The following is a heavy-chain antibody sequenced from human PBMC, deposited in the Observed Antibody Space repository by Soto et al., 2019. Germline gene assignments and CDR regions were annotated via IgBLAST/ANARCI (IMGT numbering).Heavy chain of an antibody. Sequence: EVQLLESGGGLVQPGGSLRLSCVASELTFSSFAMSWVRQAPGKGLEWVSAISGGVGTTYYADSVKGRFTISRDTSKNTLYLQMNRLRDEDTALYYCAKSYSSNWYDYFDHWGQGTMVTVSS. D-gene: IGHD6-13*01. J-gene: IGHJ4*02. CDR2: ISGGVGTT. V-gene: IGHV3-23*01. CDR1: ELTFSSFA. CDR3: AKSYSSNWYDYFDH.